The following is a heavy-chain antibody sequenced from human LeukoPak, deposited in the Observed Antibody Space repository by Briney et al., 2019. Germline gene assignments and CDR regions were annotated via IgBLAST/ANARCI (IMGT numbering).Heavy chain of an antibody. J-gene: IGHJ3*02. D-gene: IGHD1-1*01. Sequence: SETLCLTCTVSGGSISSSSYYWGWIRQPPGKGLEWIGSIYYSGSTYYNPSLKSRVTISVDTSKNQFSLKLSSVTAADTAVYYCAREGGTTGTTSAFDIWGQGTMVTVSS. CDR2: IYYSGST. V-gene: IGHV4-39*07. CDR1: GGSISSSSYY. CDR3: AREGGTTGTTSAFDI.